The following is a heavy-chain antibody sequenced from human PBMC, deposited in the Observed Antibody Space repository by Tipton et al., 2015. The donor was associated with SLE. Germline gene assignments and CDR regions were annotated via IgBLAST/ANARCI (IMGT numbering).Heavy chain of an antibody. CDR2: IDPSDS. CDR1: GYRFSSYW. D-gene: IGHD4-17*01. V-gene: IGHV5-10-1*01. CDR3: TRSNGDSFDN. J-gene: IGHJ4*02. Sequence: QLVQSEAEVKKPGESLRISCKGSGYRFSSYWISWVRQMPGKGLEWMGRIDPSDSRPSFQGHVTISADKSISTAYLQWSSLKASDTAMYYCTRSNGDSFDNWGQGTLVTVSS.